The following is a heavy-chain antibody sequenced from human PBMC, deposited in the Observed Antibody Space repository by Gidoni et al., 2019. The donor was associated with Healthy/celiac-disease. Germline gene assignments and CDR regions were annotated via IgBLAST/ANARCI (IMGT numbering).Heavy chain of an antibody. D-gene: IGHD2-21*02. Sequence: QVQLQESGPGLVKPSQTLSLTCTVSGGSISSGGYYWSWIRQHPGKGLELIGYIYYSWSTYYNPSLKSRVTISVDTSKNQFSLKLSSVTAADTAVYYCAREGYCGGDCYPHYNWFDPWGQGTLVTVSS. V-gene: IGHV4-31*03. CDR1: GGSISSGGYY. CDR3: AREGYCGGDCYPHYNWFDP. CDR2: IYYSWST. J-gene: IGHJ5*02.